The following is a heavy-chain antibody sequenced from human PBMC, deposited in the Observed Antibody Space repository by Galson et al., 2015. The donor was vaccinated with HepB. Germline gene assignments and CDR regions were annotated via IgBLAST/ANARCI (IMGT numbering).Heavy chain of an antibody. V-gene: IGHV3-74*01. CDR2: INTDGTKT. CDR3: WPPNWG. D-gene: IGHD3-16*01. CDR1: GFPFGSYW. Sequence: SLRLSCAASGFPFGSYWMHWVRQAPGKGLVWVSYINTDGTKTAYADSVRGRFTISRDNVRNTVFLQMDYLRLEDAGVYFCWPPNWGGGRGTQVT. J-gene: IGHJ4*02.